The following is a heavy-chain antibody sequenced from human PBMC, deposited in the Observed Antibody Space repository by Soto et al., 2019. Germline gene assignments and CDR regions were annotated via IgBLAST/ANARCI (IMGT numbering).Heavy chain of an antibody. Sequence: GASVKVSCKASGGTFSSYTISWVRQAPGQGLEWMGRIIPILGIANYAQKFQGRVTITADKSTSTAYMELSSLRSEDTAVYYCARDKGSMIVPVGISXFDIWGQGTMVTVSS. D-gene: IGHD3-22*01. J-gene: IGHJ3*02. CDR2: IIPILGIA. V-gene: IGHV1-69*04. CDR1: GGTFSSYT. CDR3: ARDKGSMIVPVGISXFDI.